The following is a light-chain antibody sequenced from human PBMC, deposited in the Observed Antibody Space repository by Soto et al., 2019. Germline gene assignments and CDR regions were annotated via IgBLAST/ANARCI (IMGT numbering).Light chain of an antibody. V-gene: IGLV1-47*01. J-gene: IGLJ1*01. CDR3: AAWDDSLSGYV. CDR2: RNN. CDR1: GSNIGSNY. Sequence: QPVLTQPPSASGTPGQRVTISCSGSGSNIGSNYVYWYQQLPGTAPKLLIYRNNQRPSGVPDRFSGSKSGTSASLAISGLRSEDESDYYCAAWDDSLSGYVFGTGTKLTVL.